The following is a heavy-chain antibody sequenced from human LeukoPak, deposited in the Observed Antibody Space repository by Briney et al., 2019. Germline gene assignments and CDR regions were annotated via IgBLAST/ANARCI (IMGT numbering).Heavy chain of an antibody. V-gene: IGHV4-39*02. D-gene: IGHD3-22*01. CDR1: GDSIRSSNYY. CDR3: ARRRYYDGSGYLD. CDR2: IYYNGRT. J-gene: IGHJ1*01. Sequence: SETLSFSCTVSGDSIRSSNYYWDWIRQPPGKGLEWMGSIYYNGRTYYNPSLGSRVSILIDTTNNHFSLKLSSMTAADTAVYYCARRRYYDGSGYLDWGQGTLVIVSS.